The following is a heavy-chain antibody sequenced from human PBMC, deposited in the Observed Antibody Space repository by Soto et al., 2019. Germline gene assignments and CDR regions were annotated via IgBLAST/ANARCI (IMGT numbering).Heavy chain of an antibody. V-gene: IGHV1-58*01. CDR3: AATQARGLYFDY. CDR1: GFTFTSSA. CDR2: IVVGSGNT. J-gene: IGHJ4*02. D-gene: IGHD3-10*01. Sequence: SVKVSCKASGFTFTSSAVQWVRQARGQRLEWIGWIVVGSGNTNYAQKFQERVTITRDMSTSTAYMELSSLRSEDTAVYYCAATQARGLYFDYWGQGTLVNVSS.